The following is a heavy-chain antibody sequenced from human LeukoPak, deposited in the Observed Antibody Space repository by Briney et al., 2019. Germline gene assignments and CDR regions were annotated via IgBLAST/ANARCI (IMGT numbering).Heavy chain of an antibody. D-gene: IGHD3-10*01. V-gene: IGHV4-30-2*01. CDR1: GGSISSGAYS. J-gene: IGHJ3*02. Sequence: SETLSLTCAVSGGSISSGAYSWSWIRQPPGKGLEWIGYIYHSGSAFYNPSLKSRVTISADRSKNQFSLKLSSVTAADTAVYYCARERSDGSGSYMAFDIWGQGTMVTVSS. CDR2: IYHSGSA. CDR3: ARERSDGSGSYMAFDI.